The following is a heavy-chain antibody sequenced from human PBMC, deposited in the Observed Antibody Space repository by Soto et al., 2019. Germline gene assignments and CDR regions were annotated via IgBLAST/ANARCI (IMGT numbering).Heavy chain of an antibody. Sequence: QVQLVQSGAEVKKPGSSVKVSCRASGGTFSSYAISWVRQAPGQGLEWMGGIIPIFGTANYAQKFQGRVTITADKSTSTAYMELSILRSEDTAVYYCATSGGVDSSGYYSRNYYYYGMDVWGQGTTVTVSS. D-gene: IGHD3-22*01. J-gene: IGHJ6*02. CDR1: GGTFSSYA. CDR2: IIPIFGTA. V-gene: IGHV1-69*06. CDR3: ATSGGVDSSGYYSRNYYYYGMDV.